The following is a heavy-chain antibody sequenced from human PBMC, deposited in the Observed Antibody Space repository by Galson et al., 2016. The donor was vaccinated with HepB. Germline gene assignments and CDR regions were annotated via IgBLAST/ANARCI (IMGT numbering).Heavy chain of an antibody. CDR1: GFTFSTFW. J-gene: IGHJ4*02. CDR2: IKQDGSGK. Sequence: SLRLSCAASGFTFSTFWMTWVRQAPGKGLEWVANIKQDGSGKYYVDSVKGRFTISRDNAKNSVYLQMNSLRGDDTAVYYCMSYSDACYSGFWGQGTLVTVSS. V-gene: IGHV3-7*03. D-gene: IGHD2-15*01. CDR3: MSYSDACYSGF.